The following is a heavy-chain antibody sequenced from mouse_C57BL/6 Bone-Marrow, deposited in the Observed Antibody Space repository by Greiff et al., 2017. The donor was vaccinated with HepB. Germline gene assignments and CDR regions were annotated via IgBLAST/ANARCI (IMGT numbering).Heavy chain of an antibody. CDR3: ARRFGSSSPYLDY. J-gene: IGHJ2*01. CDR2: IYPRSGNT. CDR1: GYTFTSYG. Sequence: QVQLQQSGAELARPGASVKLSCKASGYTFTSYGISWVKQSTGQGLEWIGEIYPRSGNTYYNEKFKGKATLTADKSSSTAYMELRSLTSEDSAVYFCARRFGSSSPYLDYWGQGTTLTVSS. V-gene: IGHV1-81*01. D-gene: IGHD1-1*01.